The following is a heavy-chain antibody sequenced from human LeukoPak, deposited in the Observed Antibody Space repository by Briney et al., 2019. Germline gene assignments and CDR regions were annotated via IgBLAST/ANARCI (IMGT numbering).Heavy chain of an antibody. D-gene: IGHD3-10*01. CDR2: INPNSGGT. V-gene: IGHV1-2*02. Sequence: ASVKVSCKASGYTFTGYYMHWVRQAPGQGLEWMGWINPNSGGTNYAQKFQGRVTMTRDTSISTAYMELSRLRSDDTAVYYCAITSGPTMENVAFDIWGQGTMVTVSS. J-gene: IGHJ3*02. CDR3: AITSGPTMENVAFDI. CDR1: GYTFTGYY.